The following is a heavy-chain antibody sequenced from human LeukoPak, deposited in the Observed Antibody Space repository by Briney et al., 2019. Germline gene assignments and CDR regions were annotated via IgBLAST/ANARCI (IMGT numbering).Heavy chain of an antibody. CDR3: ARDGQNGSPYATDV. Sequence: GGSLRLSCAASGFTVSNSYLNWVRQAPGKGLEWVAGIWYDGSNEDYADSVKGRFTISRDNSKNTLYLQMNSLRVEDTAVYYCARDGQNGSPYATDVWGQGTTVTASS. V-gene: IGHV3-33*08. CDR2: IWYDGSNE. CDR1: GFTVSNSY. D-gene: IGHD3-10*01. J-gene: IGHJ6*02.